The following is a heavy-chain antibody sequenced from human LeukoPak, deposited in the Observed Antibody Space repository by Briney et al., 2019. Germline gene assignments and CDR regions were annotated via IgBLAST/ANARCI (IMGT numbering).Heavy chain of an antibody. V-gene: IGHV1-2*02. CDR3: AREEEGAGYSGYEYNWFDP. D-gene: IGHD5-12*01. CDR2: INPNSGGT. J-gene: IGHJ5*02. Sequence: ASVKVSCKASGYTFTGYYMHWVRQAPGQGLEWMGWINPNSGGTNYAQKFQGRVTMTRDTSISTAYMELSRLRSDDTAVYYCAREEEGAGYSGYEYNWFDPWGQGTLVTVSS. CDR1: GYTFTGYY.